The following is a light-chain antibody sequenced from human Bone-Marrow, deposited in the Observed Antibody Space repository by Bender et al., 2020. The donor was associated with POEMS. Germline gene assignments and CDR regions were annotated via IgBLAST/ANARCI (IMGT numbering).Light chain of an antibody. V-gene: IGLV1-44*01. CDR3: ATWDDSLNGWV. CDR2: NNS. J-gene: IGLJ3*02. CDR1: SSKLGSYL. Sequence: QSVLTQPPSASGTPGQRVTISFSGSSSKLGSYLENWYQQLQGAAPKLVIFNNSQRPSGVPDRFSGSNSGTSASLAISGLLSDDEADFYCATWDDSLNGWVFGGGTKLTVL.